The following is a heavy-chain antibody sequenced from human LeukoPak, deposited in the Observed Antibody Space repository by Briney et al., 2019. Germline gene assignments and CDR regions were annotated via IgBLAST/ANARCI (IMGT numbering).Heavy chain of an antibody. V-gene: IGHV3-21*01. CDR1: GFTFSSYS. CDR2: ISSSSSYI. Sequence: GGSLRLSCAASGFTFSSYSMNWVRQAPGKGLEWVSSISSSSSYIYYADSVKGRFTISRDNAKNSLYLQMNSLRAEDTAVYYCAREQDLRGYSYGDFGYWGQGTLVTVSS. D-gene: IGHD5-18*01. J-gene: IGHJ4*02. CDR3: AREQDLRGYSYGDFGY.